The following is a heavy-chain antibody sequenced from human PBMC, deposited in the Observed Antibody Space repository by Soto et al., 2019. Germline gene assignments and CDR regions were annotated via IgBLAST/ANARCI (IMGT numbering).Heavy chain of an antibody. CDR3: ARSGYYTLPYYFDY. Sequence: SLRLSCAASGFTFSSYAMHWVRQAPGKGLEWVAVISYDGSNKYYADSVKGRFTISRDNSKNTLYLQMNSLRAEDTAVYYCARSGYYTLPYYFDYWGQGTLVTVSS. J-gene: IGHJ4*02. CDR1: GFTFSSYA. V-gene: IGHV3-30-3*01. D-gene: IGHD3-3*01. CDR2: ISYDGSNK.